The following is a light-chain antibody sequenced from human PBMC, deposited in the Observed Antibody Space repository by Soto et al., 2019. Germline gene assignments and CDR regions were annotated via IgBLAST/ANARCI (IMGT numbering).Light chain of an antibody. CDR2: DAS. V-gene: IGKV1-5*01. J-gene: IGKJ1*01. Sequence: DIQMTQSPSTLSASVGDRVTITCRASQSISSWLAWYQQKPGKAPKLLIYDASSLESGVPSRFSGSGSGTEFTLTVSSLHPDDFATYYCQQYNSLTWTFGQGTKVEIK. CDR1: QSISSW. CDR3: QQYNSLTWT.